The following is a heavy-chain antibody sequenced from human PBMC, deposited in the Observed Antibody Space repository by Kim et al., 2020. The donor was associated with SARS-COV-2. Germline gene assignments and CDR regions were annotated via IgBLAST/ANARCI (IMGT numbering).Heavy chain of an antibody. J-gene: IGHJ6*02. Sequence: SNGNTNYAQKRQGRVTMTTDTSTSTAYMELRSLRSDDTAVYYCARDLLDVWGQGTTVTVSS. CDR2: SNGNT. V-gene: IGHV1-18*01. CDR3: ARDLLDV.